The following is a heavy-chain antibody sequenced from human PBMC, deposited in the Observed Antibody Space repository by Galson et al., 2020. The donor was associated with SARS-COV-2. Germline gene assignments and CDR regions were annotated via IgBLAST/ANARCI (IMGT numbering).Heavy chain of an antibody. D-gene: IGHD3-10*01. CDR1: GYTFTSYG. CDR3: ARKRGAGWFGEFNWFDP. CDR2: ISAYNGNT. V-gene: IGHV1-18*01. Sequence: ASVKVSCKASGYTFTSYGISWVRRAPGQGLEWMGWISAYNGNTNYAQKLQGRVTMTTDTSTSTAYMELRSLRSDDTAVYYCARKRGAGWFGEFNWFDPWGQGTLVTVSS. J-gene: IGHJ5*02.